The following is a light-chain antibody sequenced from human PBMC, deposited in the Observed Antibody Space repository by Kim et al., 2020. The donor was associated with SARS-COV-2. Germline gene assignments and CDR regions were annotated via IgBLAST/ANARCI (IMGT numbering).Light chain of an antibody. CDR3: QAWDNNTVV. J-gene: IGLJ2*01. CDR1: KLGHKY. V-gene: IGLV3-1*01. CDR2: QDS. Sequence: SYELTQPPSVSVSPRQTAIITCSGDKLGHKYPCWYQQKPGQSPLLVIFQDSKRPSGIPERISGSNSGNTFTLTISGAQAMDEAVYYCQAWDNNTVVFGGGTQLTVL.